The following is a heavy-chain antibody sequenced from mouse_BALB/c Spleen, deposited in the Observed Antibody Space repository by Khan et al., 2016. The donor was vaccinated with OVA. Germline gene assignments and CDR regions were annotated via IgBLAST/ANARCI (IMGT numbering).Heavy chain of an antibody. CDR2: IWSSGNT. J-gene: IGHJ2*01. Sequence: VQLQESGPGLVAPSQSLSITCTVSGFSLTSYGIQWLRQPPGKDLEWLGVIWSSGNTYYNSALMSRLSISKDNSKSQVLLKMNSLQTDDTAIYYCAREGHPSNHFDYWGQGTTLTVSS. CDR3: AREGHPSNHFDY. D-gene: IGHD2-10*02. CDR1: GFSLTSYG. V-gene: IGHV2-9*02.